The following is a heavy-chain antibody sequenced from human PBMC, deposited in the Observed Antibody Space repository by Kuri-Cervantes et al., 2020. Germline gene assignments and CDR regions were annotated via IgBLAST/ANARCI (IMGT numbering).Heavy chain of an antibody. CDR2: INPSGGST. Sequence: ASVKVSCKASGYTFTSYYMHWVRQAPGQGLEWMGIINPSGGSTSYAQKFQGRVTMTRDTSTSTVYMELSSLRSEDTAVYYCAREPPFTMVRGAYYYYYGMDVWGQGTTVTVSS. D-gene: IGHD3-10*01. CDR1: GYTFTSYY. J-gene: IGHJ6*02. CDR3: AREPPFTMVRGAYYYYYGMDV. V-gene: IGHV1-46*01.